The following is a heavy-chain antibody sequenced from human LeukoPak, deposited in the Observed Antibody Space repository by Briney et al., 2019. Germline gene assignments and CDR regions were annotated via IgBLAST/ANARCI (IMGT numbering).Heavy chain of an antibody. CDR2: IYYTGST. Sequence: PSETLSLTCSVSGGSVTSGGFYWGWLRQPPGKGPEWIATIYYTGSTYYNPSLQSRVTISIDPSKNQFYLRLTSVTATDRAVYHCARHSGSGSLSRPFDPWGQGTLVSVSS. CDR3: ARHSGSGSLSRPFDP. V-gene: IGHV4-39*01. J-gene: IGHJ5*02. D-gene: IGHD3-10*01. CDR1: GGSVTSGGFY.